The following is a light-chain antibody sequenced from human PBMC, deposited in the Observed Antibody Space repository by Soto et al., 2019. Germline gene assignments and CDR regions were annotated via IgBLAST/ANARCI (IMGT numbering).Light chain of an antibody. CDR1: QSGRDRY. V-gene: IGKV3-20*01. J-gene: IGKJ1*01. Sequence: EIVLTQSPGTLSLSPGARATLSCRASQSGRDRYLAWYQQTPGQAPSLLISATSTSATGVPDRLSGSGSGTDFALTIRRVEPEDFAVYYCQQYGSSAPWTLGQGT. CDR3: QQYGSSAPWT. CDR2: ATS.